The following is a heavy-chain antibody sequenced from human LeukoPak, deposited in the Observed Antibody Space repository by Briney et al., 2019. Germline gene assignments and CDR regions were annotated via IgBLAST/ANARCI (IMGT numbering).Heavy chain of an antibody. CDR2: IYPGDSDT. CDR1: GYSFTSYW. CDR3: ARSAFLVTAPGLYYFDY. Sequence: GESLKISCKGSGYSFTSYWIGWVRQMPGKGLEWMGIIYPGDSDTRYSPSFQGQVTISADKSIRSAYLQWSSLKASDTAMYYCARSAFLVTAPGLYYFDYWGQGTLVAVSS. V-gene: IGHV5-51*01. D-gene: IGHD6-13*01. J-gene: IGHJ4*02.